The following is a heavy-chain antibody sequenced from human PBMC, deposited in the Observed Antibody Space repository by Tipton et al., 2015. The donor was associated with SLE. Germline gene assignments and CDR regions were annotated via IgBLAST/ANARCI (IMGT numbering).Heavy chain of an antibody. CDR1: GESFLGYF. CDR3: ARSNYDFWSGYSFD. D-gene: IGHD3-3*01. CDR2: IIHSGIT. Sequence: GLVKPSETLSLTCGVYGESFLGYFWTWIRQPPGKGLEWIGEIIHSGITNYNPSLKSRVVLSVDTSKNQFSLKLSSVTAADTAVYYCARSNYDFWSGYSFDWGQGTLVTVSS. J-gene: IGHJ4*02. V-gene: IGHV4-34*12.